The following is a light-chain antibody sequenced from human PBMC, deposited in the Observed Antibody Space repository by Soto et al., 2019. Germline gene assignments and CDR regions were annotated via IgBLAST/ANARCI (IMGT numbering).Light chain of an antibody. CDR2: DVS. V-gene: IGKV1-13*02. CDR1: QDIRGA. Sequence: AIQVTQSPSSLSASVGDRVTMTCRASQDIRGALAWYQQKSGKPPNLLIYDVSTLEGGVPSRFSGSGSGTEFTLTISSVQPEDFGTYYCQQFNSYPITFGHGTRLEIK. CDR3: QQFNSYPIT. J-gene: IGKJ5*01.